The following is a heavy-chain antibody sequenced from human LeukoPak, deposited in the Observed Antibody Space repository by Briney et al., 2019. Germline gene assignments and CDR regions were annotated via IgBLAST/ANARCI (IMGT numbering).Heavy chain of an antibody. Sequence: GGSLRLSCAASGFTFSSFAMSWVRQTPGKGLEWVSSISSSGRNTYYADSVKGRLTISRDNSENTLYLQVSSLRAEDTAMYYCAKRDRPCSGDCSAPYYFDYWGQGTLVTVSS. V-gene: IGHV3-23*01. CDR3: AKRDRPCSGDCSAPYYFDY. CDR1: GFTFSSFA. CDR2: ISSSGRNT. J-gene: IGHJ4*02. D-gene: IGHD2-21*02.